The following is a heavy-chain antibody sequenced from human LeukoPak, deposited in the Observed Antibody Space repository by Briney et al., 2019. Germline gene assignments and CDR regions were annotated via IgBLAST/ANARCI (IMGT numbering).Heavy chain of an antibody. D-gene: IGHD3-22*01. CDR3: ACLTTADAFDI. CDR2: IYNSGST. CDR1: GGAISIYY. Sequence: SETLSLTCSVSGGAISIYYWSWIRQPPGKGVEWIGYIYNSGSTNYNPSLESRVTISVDTSKNQFSLKLSSVTAADTAVYYCACLTTADAFDIWGQGTKVTVSS. J-gene: IGHJ3*02. V-gene: IGHV4-59*01.